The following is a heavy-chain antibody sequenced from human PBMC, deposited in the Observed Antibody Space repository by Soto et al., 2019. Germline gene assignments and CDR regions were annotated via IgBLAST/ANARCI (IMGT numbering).Heavy chain of an antibody. Sequence: QVQLLQSGAEVKKPGASVKVSCKASGFTFITYDFSWVRQVPGQGLEWVGGVISASGSVTYAPKFQGRVTITAVNSAGIGYMELTSLTSEDTAIYYCARVGSRDAYNYVLDHWGPGTMVTVSS. V-gene: IGHV1-69*06. J-gene: IGHJ1*01. CDR2: VISASGSV. D-gene: IGHD5-18*01. CDR3: ARVGSRDAYNYVLDH. CDR1: GFTFITYD.